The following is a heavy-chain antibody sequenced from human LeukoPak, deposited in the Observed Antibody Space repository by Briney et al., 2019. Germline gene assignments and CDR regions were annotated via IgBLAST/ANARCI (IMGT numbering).Heavy chain of an antibody. CDR1: GFTFSDYY. D-gene: IGHD2-21*01. CDR2: ISSSGSTI. CDR3: ARHLLIPSIDAFDI. V-gene: IGHV3-11*01. Sequence: PGGSLRLSCAASGFTFSDYYMSWIRQAPGKGLEWVSYISSSGSTIYYADSVKGRFTISRDNAKNSLYLQMNSLRAEDTAVYYCARHLLIPSIDAFDIWGQGTMVTVSS. J-gene: IGHJ3*02.